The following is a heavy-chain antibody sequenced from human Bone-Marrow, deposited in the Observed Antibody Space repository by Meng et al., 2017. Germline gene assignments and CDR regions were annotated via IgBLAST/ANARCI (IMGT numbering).Heavy chain of an antibody. CDR2: IIPPSGTT. CDR3: ARNKDLMRGTPYNHLDP. CDR1: GGTLSPYA. V-gene: IGHV1-69*01. J-gene: IGHJ5*02. Sequence: QVQLVQAGNEVKKPGSSVKVSCQAPGGTLSPYAFSWVRQAPGEGLEWMGGIIPPSGTTNYPQKFQDRVTITADESTSTIYMELSSLRSDDTAVYYCARNKDLMRGTPYNHLDPWGQGTLVTVSS. D-gene: IGHD5-24*01.